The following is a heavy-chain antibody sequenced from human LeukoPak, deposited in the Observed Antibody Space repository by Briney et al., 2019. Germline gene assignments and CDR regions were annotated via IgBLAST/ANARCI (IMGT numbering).Heavy chain of an antibody. Sequence: AGGSLRLSCAASGFTFSSYWMSWVRQAPGKGLERVANIKKDGTETYYMESVRGRFTISRDNARNSLYLQMNSLTVEDTAVYYCARDMGWQQFDQWGQGTLVTVSS. CDR3: ARDMGWQQFDQ. D-gene: IGHD5-24*01. V-gene: IGHV3-7*01. CDR1: GFTFSSYW. CDR2: IKKDGTET. J-gene: IGHJ4*02.